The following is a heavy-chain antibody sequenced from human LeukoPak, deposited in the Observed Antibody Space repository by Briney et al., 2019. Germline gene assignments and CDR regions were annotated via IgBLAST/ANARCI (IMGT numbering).Heavy chain of an antibody. Sequence: GGSLRLSCAASGFTFTDHYMSWVRQAPGKGLEWVSSISGNSIYIYYADSVKGRFTISRDNAKNSLYLQMSSLRVADTAVYYCASFETVAAYPFDYWGQGTLVTVSS. J-gene: IGHJ4*02. V-gene: IGHV3-21*01. CDR1: GFTFTDHY. D-gene: IGHD6-19*01. CDR3: ASFETVAAYPFDY. CDR2: ISGNSIYI.